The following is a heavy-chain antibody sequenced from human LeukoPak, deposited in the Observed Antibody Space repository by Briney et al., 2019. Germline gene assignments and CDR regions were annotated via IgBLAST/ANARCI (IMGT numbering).Heavy chain of an antibody. Sequence: GGSLRLSCAASGFTFSSYTMNWVRQAPGKGLEWMGGFDPEDGETIYAQKFQGRVTMTEDTSTDTAYMELSSLRSEDTAVYYCACAALWFGELLSYWGQGTLVTVSS. J-gene: IGHJ4*02. V-gene: IGHV1-24*01. D-gene: IGHD3-10*01. CDR1: GFTFSSYT. CDR3: ACAALWFGELLSY. CDR2: FDPEDGET.